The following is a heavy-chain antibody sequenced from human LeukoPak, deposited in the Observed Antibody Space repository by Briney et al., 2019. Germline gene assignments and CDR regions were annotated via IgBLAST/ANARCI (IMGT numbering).Heavy chain of an antibody. Sequence: GGSLRLSCAASGFTFSSYAMHWVRQAPGKGLEWVAVISYDGSNKYYADSVKGRITISRDNSKNTLYLQMNSLRAEDTVVYYCARDREDYYDSSGYYYYGMDVWGQGTTVTVSS. CDR1: GFTFSSYA. D-gene: IGHD3-22*01. CDR3: ARDREDYYDSSGYYYYGMDV. V-gene: IGHV3-30-3*01. CDR2: ISYDGSNK. J-gene: IGHJ6*02.